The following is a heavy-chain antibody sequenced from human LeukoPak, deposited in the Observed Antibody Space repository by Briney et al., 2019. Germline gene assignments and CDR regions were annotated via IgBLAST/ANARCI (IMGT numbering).Heavy chain of an antibody. CDR2: ISGSTGNT. V-gene: IGHV1-18*04. D-gene: IGHD2-2*01. Sequence: GASVKVSCKASGYSFASYGITWVREAPGQGPEWMGWISGSTGNTHYAQNVQGRVTMTTDTATSTAYMELRSLGSDDTAVYYCARVGRDGSSINCYWEDWFDPWGQGTLVIVSS. J-gene: IGHJ5*02. CDR1: GYSFASYG. CDR3: ARVGRDGSSINCYWEDWFDP.